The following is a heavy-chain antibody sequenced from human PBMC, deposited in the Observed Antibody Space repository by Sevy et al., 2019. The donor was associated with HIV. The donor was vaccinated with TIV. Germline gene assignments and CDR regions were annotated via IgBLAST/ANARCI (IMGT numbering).Heavy chain of an antibody. CDR3: ARGGSSGSFGY. D-gene: IGHD3-22*01. CDR1: GFTFSSYS. J-gene: IGHJ4*02. CDR2: ISSSSSYI. Sequence: GGSLRLSCAASGFTFSSYSVNWVRQAPGKGLEWVSSISSSSSYIYYADSVKGRFTISRDNAKNSLYLQMNSLRAEDTAVYYCARGGSSGSFGYWGQGTLVTVSS. V-gene: IGHV3-21*01.